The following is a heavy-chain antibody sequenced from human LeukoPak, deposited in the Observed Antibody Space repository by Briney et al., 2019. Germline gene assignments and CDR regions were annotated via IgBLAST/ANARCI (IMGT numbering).Heavy chain of an antibody. Sequence: GGSLRLSCAASGFGFSSHWMHWVRQAPGNGLVWVSRTNSDGSVRNYADSVEGRFIISRDNAKNTLYLQMNSLGAEDTAVYFCARDPSVNNAIGYNWFDHWGQGALVTVSS. CDR2: TNSDGSVR. J-gene: IGHJ5*02. D-gene: IGHD2/OR15-2a*01. V-gene: IGHV3-74*01. CDR1: GFGFSSHW. CDR3: ARDPSVNNAIGYNWFDH.